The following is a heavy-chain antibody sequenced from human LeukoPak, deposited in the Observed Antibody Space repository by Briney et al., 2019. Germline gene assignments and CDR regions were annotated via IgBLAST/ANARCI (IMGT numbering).Heavy chain of an antibody. J-gene: IGHJ6*02. CDR2: ISAYNGNT. Sequence: GASVKVSCKASGYTFTSYGISWVRQAPGQGLEWMGWISAYNGNTNYAQELQGRVTMTTDTSTSTAYMELRSLRSDDTAVYYCARGTYYDILTGYVPNGMDVWGQGTTVTVSS. D-gene: IGHD3-9*01. CDR1: GYTFTSYG. CDR3: ARGTYYDILTGYVPNGMDV. V-gene: IGHV1-18*01.